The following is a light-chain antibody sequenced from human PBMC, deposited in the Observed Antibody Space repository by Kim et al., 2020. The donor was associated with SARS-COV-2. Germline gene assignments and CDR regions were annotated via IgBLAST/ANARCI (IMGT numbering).Light chain of an antibody. CDR3: CSYAGSYTPV. CDR1: SSDVGSYNL. J-gene: IGLJ3*02. V-gene: IGLV2-23*02. CDR2: EVT. Sequence: GQSITISCTGTSSDVGSYNLVSWYQQHPGKAPKLMIYEVTKRPSGVSNRFSGSKSGNTASLTISGLQAEDEADYYCCSYAGSYTPVFGGGTQLTVL.